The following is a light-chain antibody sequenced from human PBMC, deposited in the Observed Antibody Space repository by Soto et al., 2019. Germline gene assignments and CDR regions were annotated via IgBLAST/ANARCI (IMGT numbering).Light chain of an antibody. CDR2: EVS. J-gene: IGLJ1*01. V-gene: IGLV2-23*02. Sequence: QSVLTQPASVSGSPGQSITISCTGSSSDVGSYNLVSWYQQHPGKAPNLMIYEVSKRPSGVSNRFSGSKSGNTASLTISGLQAEDEADYYCCSAGSSWGYVFGTGTKVTVL. CDR1: SSDVGSYNL. CDR3: CSAGSSWGYV.